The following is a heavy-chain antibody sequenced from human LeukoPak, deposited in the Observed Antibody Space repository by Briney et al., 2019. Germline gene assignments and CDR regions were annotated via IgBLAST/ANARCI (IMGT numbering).Heavy chain of an antibody. J-gene: IGHJ4*02. V-gene: IGHV1-18*01. CDR1: GYTFTSYG. CDR2: ISAYNGNT. CDR3: ARDAGWYDYVWGSYLSPLDC. D-gene: IGHD3-16*02. Sequence: ASVKVSCKASGYTFTSYGISWVRQAPGQGLEWMGWISAYNGNTNYAQKLQGRVTMTTDTSTSTAYMELRSLRSDDTAVYYCARDAGWYDYVWGSYLSPLDCWGQGTLVTVSS.